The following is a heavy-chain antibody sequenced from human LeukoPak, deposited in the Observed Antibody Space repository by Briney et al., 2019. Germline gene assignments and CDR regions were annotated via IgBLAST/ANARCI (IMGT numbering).Heavy chain of an antibody. Sequence: PGGSLRLSCAASGFTFSSHAMSWVRQAPGKGLEWVSAISGSGGSTYYADSVKGRFTISRDNAKNSLYLQMNSLRAEDTAVYYCARDLVRENYYGMDVWGQGTTVTVSS. J-gene: IGHJ6*02. V-gene: IGHV3-23*01. CDR3: ARDLVRENYYGMDV. CDR1: GFTFSSHA. CDR2: ISGSGGST. D-gene: IGHD6-13*01.